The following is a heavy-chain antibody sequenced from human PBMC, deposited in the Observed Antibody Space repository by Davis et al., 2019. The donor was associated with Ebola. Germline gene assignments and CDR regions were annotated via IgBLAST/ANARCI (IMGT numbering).Heavy chain of an antibody. J-gene: IGHJ4*02. CDR1: GYTFTSHT. Sequence: ASVKVSCKASGYTFTSHTITWVRQAPRQGLEWMGWISAYNGNTNYAQKLQGRVTMTTDTSTSTAYMDLRNLRSDDTAVYYCARVWGMFAHADWWGQGTLVTVSS. V-gene: IGHV1-18*01. D-gene: IGHD3-16*01. CDR2: ISAYNGNT. CDR3: ARVWGMFAHADW.